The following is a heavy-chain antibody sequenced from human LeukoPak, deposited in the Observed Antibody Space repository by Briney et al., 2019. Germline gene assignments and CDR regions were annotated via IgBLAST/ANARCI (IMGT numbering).Heavy chain of an antibody. CDR2: IHSSEGT. CDR1: GGSLSGYY. Sequence: SETLSLTCTVSGGSLSGYYWGWIRQPPGKGLECIGYIHSSEGTAHNASPKSRLTISLDTSKNQFSLTLSSVTAADTAVYYCARHVYGEGMVVWGKGTTVTVSS. J-gene: IGHJ6*04. CDR3: ARHVYGEGMVV. V-gene: IGHV4-59*08. D-gene: IGHD4-17*01.